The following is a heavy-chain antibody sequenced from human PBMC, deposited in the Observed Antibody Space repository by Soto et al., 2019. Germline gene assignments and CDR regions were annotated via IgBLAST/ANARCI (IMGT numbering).Heavy chain of an antibody. V-gene: IGHV3-74*01. CDR3: ATGGYSYGWGY. CDR2: INSAGSAS. CDR1: GFTFSSYW. J-gene: IGHJ4*02. Sequence: DVQLVESGGGLVQPGGSLRLSCVGSGFTFSSYWMHWVRQVPGKGPVWVSRINSAGSASSYVDFVKGRFTVSRDNAKNTLYLEINSLSAEDTAVYYCATGGYSYGWGYWGQGTLVTVSS. D-gene: IGHD5-18*01.